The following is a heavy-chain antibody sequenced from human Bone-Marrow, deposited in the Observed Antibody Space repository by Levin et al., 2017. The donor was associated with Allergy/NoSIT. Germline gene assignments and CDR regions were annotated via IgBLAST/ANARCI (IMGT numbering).Heavy chain of an antibody. J-gene: IGHJ4*02. D-gene: IGHD1-26*01. V-gene: IGHV3-23*01. CDR2: ISGSGGST. CDR3: AKDWYSGSRKAPWDFDY. Sequence: GGSLRLSCAASGFTFSSYAMSWVRQAPGKGLEWVSAISGSGGSTYYADSVKGRFTISRDNSKNTLYLQMNSLRAEDTAVYYCAKDWYSGSRKAPWDFDYWGQGTLVTVSS. CDR1: GFTFSSYA.